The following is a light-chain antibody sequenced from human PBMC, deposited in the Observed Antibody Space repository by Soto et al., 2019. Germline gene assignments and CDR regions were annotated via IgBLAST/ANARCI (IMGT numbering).Light chain of an antibody. CDR2: AAS. J-gene: IGKJ5*01. V-gene: IGKV1-27*01. Sequence: IQVTQSPCSLSESVGDRFTITCRASQGISNYLAWYQQKKGKVPKXXIYAASTLQSGVPSRFSGSGYGTDFNFTISSLQTEDIATYYCQQYDNLPITFGQGTRLEIK. CDR1: QGISNY. CDR3: QQYDNLPIT.